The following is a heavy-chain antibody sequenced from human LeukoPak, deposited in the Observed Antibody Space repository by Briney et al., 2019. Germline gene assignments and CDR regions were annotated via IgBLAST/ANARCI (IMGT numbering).Heavy chain of an antibody. V-gene: IGHV1-69*05. CDR2: IIPIFGTA. Sequence: SVKVSCKASGGTFSSYAISWVRQAPGQGLEWMGRIIPIFGTANYAQKFQGRVTITTDESTSTAYMELRSLRSDDTAVYYCARAHYYDSSGYPRDYWGQGTLVTVSS. CDR3: ARAHYYDSSGYPRDY. D-gene: IGHD3-22*01. CDR1: GGTFSSYA. J-gene: IGHJ4*02.